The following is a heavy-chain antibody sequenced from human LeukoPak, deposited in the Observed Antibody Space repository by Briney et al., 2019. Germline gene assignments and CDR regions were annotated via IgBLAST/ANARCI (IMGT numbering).Heavy chain of an antibody. CDR2: INNDGSIT. Sequence: GGSLRLSCAASGFIFSRYWMHWVRQAPGKELVWVSRINNDGSITNYADSVKGRFTISRDNAKNSLYLQMNSLRAEDTAVYYCARVVYDILTADAFDIWGQGTMVTVSS. J-gene: IGHJ3*02. CDR3: ARVVYDILTADAFDI. D-gene: IGHD3-9*01. V-gene: IGHV3-74*01. CDR1: GFIFSRYW.